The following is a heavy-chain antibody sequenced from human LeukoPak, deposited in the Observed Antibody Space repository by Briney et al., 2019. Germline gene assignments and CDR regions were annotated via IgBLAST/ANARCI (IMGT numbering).Heavy chain of an antibody. CDR2: ISYDGSNK. CDR1: GFTFSSYG. Sequence: PGGSLRLSCAASGFTFSSYGMHWVRQAPGKGLEWVAVISYDGSNKYYADSVKGRFTISRDNSKNPLYLQMNSLRDEDTAVYFCARGMYYEMDYWGQGTLVTVSS. D-gene: IGHD3-3*01. V-gene: IGHV3-30*03. J-gene: IGHJ4*02. CDR3: ARGMYYEMDY.